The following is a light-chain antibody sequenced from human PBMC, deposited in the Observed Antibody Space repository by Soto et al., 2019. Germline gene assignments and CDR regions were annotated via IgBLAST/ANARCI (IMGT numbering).Light chain of an antibody. CDR3: QQYNNWPLT. Sequence: EIVMTQSPVTLSVSPGERATLSCRASQSVSSNLAWYQQKPGQAPRLLIYGASTRATGIPARFSGSGSGTDFTLTISSLQSEDFAVYYCQQYNNWPLTFGGGTKVGIK. CDR2: GAS. V-gene: IGKV3-15*01. CDR1: QSVSSN. J-gene: IGKJ4*01.